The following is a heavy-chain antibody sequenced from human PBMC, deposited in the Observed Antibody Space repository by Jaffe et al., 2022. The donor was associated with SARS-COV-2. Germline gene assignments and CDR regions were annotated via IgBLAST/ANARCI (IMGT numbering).Heavy chain of an antibody. Sequence: EVQLVESGGGLVKPGGSLRLSCAASGFTFSNAWMSWVRQAPGKGLEWVGRIKSKTDGGTTDYAAPVKGRFTISRDDSKNTLYLQMNSLKTEDTAVYYCTTDRGYYGSGSYLGGQGTLVTVSS. CDR1: GFTFSNAW. CDR3: TTDRGYYGSGSYL. V-gene: IGHV3-15*01. J-gene: IGHJ4*02. D-gene: IGHD3-10*01. CDR2: IKSKTDGGTT.